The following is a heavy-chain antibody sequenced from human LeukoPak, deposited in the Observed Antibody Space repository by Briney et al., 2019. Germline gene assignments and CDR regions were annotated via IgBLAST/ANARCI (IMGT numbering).Heavy chain of an antibody. D-gene: IGHD2-21*02. CDR1: GGSISSYY. CDR2: IYYSGST. CDR3: ASSGRYCGGDCLGWFDP. J-gene: IGHJ5*02. V-gene: IGHV4-59*01. Sequence: PSETLSLTCTVSGGSISSYYWSWIRQPPGKGLEWIGYIYYSGSTNYNPSLKSRVTISVDTSKNQFSLKLSSVTAADTAVYYCASSGRYCGGDCLGWFDPWGQGTLVTVSS.